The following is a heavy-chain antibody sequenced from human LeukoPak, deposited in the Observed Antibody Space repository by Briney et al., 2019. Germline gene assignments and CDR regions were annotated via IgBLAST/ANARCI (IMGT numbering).Heavy chain of an antibody. Sequence: SETLSLTCAVSGYSINSGYYWGWIRQPPGKGLEFIGSIYRSGSTYFNPSLKSRVTISPDTSKNQFSLKLSSVTAADTAVYYCASQVVPAAIPDAFDIWGQGTMVTVSS. CDR2: IYRSGST. V-gene: IGHV4-38-2*01. CDR3: ASQVVPAAIPDAFDI. J-gene: IGHJ3*02. CDR1: GYSINSGYY. D-gene: IGHD2-2*01.